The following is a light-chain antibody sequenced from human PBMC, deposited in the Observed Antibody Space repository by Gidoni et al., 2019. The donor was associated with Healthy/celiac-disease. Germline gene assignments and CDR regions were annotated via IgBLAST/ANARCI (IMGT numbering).Light chain of an antibody. CDR1: QSVSSSY. Sequence: EIVLTQSPGTLSLSQGERATLSCRASQSVSSSYLAWYQQKPGQAPRHLIYGASSRATGIPDRFSGSGSGTDFTLTISRLEPEDFAVYYCQQYGSSPLFTFGPGTKVDIK. CDR2: GAS. J-gene: IGKJ3*01. CDR3: QQYGSSPLFT. V-gene: IGKV3-20*01.